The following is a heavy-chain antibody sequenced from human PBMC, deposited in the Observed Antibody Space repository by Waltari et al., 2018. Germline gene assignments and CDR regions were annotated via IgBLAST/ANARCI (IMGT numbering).Heavy chain of an antibody. D-gene: IGHD6-19*01. CDR2: ISAHNGNT. CDR3: ARGVAVADQYYFDY. Sequence: QVHLVQSGAEVRKPGASVKVSCKASGYPFTAYGLSWVRQAPGQGLEWMGWISAHNGNTNYAQKLQGRVTMTTDTSTTTAYMDLRSLTSDDTAVYYCARGVAVADQYYFDYWGQGTLVTVSS. V-gene: IGHV1-18*01. J-gene: IGHJ4*02. CDR1: GYPFTAYG.